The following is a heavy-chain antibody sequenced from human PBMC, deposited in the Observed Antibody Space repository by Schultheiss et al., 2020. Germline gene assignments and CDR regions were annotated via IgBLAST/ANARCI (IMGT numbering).Heavy chain of an antibody. Sequence: SETLSLTCTVSGGSISSGGYYWSWIRQHPGKGLEWIGYIYYSGSTYYNPSLKSRVTISVDTSKNQFSLKLSSVTAADTAVYYCARSNYDILTGYFDYWGQGTLVTVYS. J-gene: IGHJ4*02. CDR3: ARSNYDILTGYFDY. D-gene: IGHD3-9*01. V-gene: IGHV4-31*03. CDR2: IYYSGST. CDR1: GGSISSGGYY.